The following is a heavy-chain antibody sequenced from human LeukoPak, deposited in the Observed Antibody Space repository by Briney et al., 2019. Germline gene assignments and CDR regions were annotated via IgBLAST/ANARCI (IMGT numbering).Heavy chain of an antibody. CDR2: IKEDGSEK. J-gene: IGHJ4*02. CDR1: GFTFSSYW. CDR3: ARDWSDGFDS. Sequence: GGSLRLSCAASGFTFSSYWMSWVRQAPGKGLEWVASIKEDGSEKYYVDSVKGRFTISRDNAKKSVYLQMNSLRAEDTAVYYCARDWSDGFDSWGQGTLVTVSS. D-gene: IGHD3-3*01. V-gene: IGHV3-7*01.